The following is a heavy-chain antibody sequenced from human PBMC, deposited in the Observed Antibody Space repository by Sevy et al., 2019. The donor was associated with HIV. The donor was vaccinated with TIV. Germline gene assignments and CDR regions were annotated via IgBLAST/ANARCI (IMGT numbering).Heavy chain of an antibody. CDR2: IWYDGSNK. Sequence: GGSLRLSCAASGFTFSSYGMHWVRQAPGKGLEWVAVIWYDGSNKYYADSLKGCFTISRDNSMNTLYLQMNSQRAEDTAVYYCARAPRSYSSSSDYYYYYGMDVWGQGTTVTVSS. CDR3: ARAPRSYSSSSDYYYYYGMDV. V-gene: IGHV3-33*01. J-gene: IGHJ6*02. D-gene: IGHD6-6*01. CDR1: GFTFSSYG.